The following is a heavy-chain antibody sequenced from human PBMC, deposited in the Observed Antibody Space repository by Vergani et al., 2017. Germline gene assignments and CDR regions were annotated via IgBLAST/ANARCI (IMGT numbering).Heavy chain of an antibody. CDR1: GFTFSSYG. Sequence: VQLVESGGGVVQPGRSLRLSCAASGFTFSSYGMHWVRQAPGKGLEWVAVIWYDGSNKYYADSVKGRFTISRDNSKNTLYLQMNSLRAEDTAVYYCAKVGGYSSGWYGNYGMDVWGQGTTVTVSS. CDR3: AKVGGYSSGWYGNYGMDV. D-gene: IGHD6-19*01. CDR2: IWYDGSNK. V-gene: IGHV3-33*06. J-gene: IGHJ6*02.